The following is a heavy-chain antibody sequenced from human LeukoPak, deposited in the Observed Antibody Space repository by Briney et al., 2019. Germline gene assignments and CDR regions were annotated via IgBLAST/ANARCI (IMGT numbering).Heavy chain of an antibody. Sequence: GGSLTLSCAASGFTFSSYWMHWVRQPPPKGLVWVSRMNSYGSGTSYEDSVKGRFTISRDNAKNTLYLQMNSLRAEDTAVYYCARDLCSYVSYYYYYGMDVWGRGTTVTVSS. J-gene: IGHJ6*02. CDR3: ARDLCSYVSYYYYYGMDV. V-gene: IGHV3-74*01. CDR1: GFTFSSYW. D-gene: IGHD5-18*01. CDR2: MNSYGSGT.